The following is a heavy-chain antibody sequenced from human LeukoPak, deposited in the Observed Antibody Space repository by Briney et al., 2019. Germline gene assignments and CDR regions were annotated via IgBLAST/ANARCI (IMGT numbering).Heavy chain of an antibody. J-gene: IGHJ4*02. D-gene: IGHD3-10*01. CDR3: ARAETDPWGLWFGELDYDY. V-gene: IGHV1-18*01. CDR2: ISAYNGNT. CDR1: GYTFTSYG. Sequence: GASVKVSCKASGYTFTSYGISWVRQAPGQGLEWMGWISAYNGNTNYAQKLQGRVTMTTDTSTSTAYMELRSLRSDDTAVYYCARAETDPWGLWFGELDYDYWGQGTLVTVSS.